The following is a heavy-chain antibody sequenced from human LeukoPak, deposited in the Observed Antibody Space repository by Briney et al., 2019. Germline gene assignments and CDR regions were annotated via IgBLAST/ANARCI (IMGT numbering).Heavy chain of an antibody. CDR3: ASGKAAAGTALGY. V-gene: IGHV3-30-3*01. CDR1: GFTFSSYA. CDR2: ISYDGSNK. J-gene: IGHJ4*02. D-gene: IGHD6-13*01. Sequence: GRSLRLSCAASGFTFSSYAMHWVRQAPGKGLEWVAVISYDGSNKYYADSVKGRFTISRDNTKNTLYLQMNSLRAEDTAVYYCASGKAAAGTALGYWGQGTLVTVSS.